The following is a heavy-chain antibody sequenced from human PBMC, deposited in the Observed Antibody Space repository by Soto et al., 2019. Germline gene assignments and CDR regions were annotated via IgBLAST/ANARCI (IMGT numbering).Heavy chain of an antibody. CDR3: AKDGNWLGVYLDV. Sequence: PGGSLSLSCVASGIEFSNYAMSWVRQAPGKGLEWVSISSASGRSRYHADSVKGRFTISRDNSKNTLYLHMTNLRAEDTAVYYCAKDGNWLGVYLDVWGQGTPVTVSS. V-gene: IGHV3-23*01. D-gene: IGHD6-19*01. J-gene: IGHJ4*02. CDR2: SSASGRSR. CDR1: GIEFSNYA.